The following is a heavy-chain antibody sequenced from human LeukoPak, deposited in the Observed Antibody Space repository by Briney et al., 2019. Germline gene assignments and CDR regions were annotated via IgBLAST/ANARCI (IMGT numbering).Heavy chain of an antibody. V-gene: IGHV3-21*01. CDR3: ARDLVVPAAPDYYGMDV. J-gene: IGHJ6*04. CDR1: GFTFSSYS. D-gene: IGHD2-2*01. CDR2: ISSSSSYI. Sequence: PSGSLRLSCAASGFTFSSYSLNWVRQAPGKGLEWVSSISSSSSYIYYADPVKRRFTISRDNAKNSLYLQMNGLRAEDTAVYYCARDLVVPAAPDYYGMDVWGKGTTVTVSS.